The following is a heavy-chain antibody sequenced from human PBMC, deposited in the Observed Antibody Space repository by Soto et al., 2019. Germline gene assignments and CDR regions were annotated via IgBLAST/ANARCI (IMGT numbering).Heavy chain of an antibody. D-gene: IGHD3-10*01. V-gene: IGHV1-69*01. CDR3: ARVTSMVRGIIDNWFDP. J-gene: IGHJ5*02. Sequence: QVPLVQSGAEVKKPGSSVTVSCKASGGTFSSYAIHWVRQAPGQGLEWMGGIIPMYGPAKYAQRLQGRVTITADESKTTVYMELTSLTSQDTAVYYCARVTSMVRGIIDNWFDPWGHGTLVTVS. CDR2: IIPMYGPA. CDR1: GGTFSSYA.